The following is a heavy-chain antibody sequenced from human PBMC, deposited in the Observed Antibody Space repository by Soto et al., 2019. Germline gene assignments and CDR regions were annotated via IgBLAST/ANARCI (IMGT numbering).Heavy chain of an antibody. J-gene: IGHJ4*02. Sequence: VQLEECGGGVVQPGRSLRLSCAASGFTFSTHAMHWVRQAPGKGLECVAIVSFDGSNKYYADSVKGRFTISRDNSKNTLYLQMSGLTPEDTAVYYCARDQTGITTTGGGRIDHWGQGTLVTVSS. CDR3: ARDQTGITTTGGGRIDH. CDR2: VSFDGSNK. V-gene: IGHV3-30-3*01. CDR1: GFTFSTHA. D-gene: IGHD1-20*01.